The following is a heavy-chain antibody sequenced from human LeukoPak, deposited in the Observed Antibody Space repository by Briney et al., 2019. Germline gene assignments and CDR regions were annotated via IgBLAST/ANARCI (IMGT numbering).Heavy chain of an antibody. J-gene: IGHJ5*02. CDR2: INPKSGGT. V-gene: IGHV1-2*02. Sequence: ASVKVSCKASGYTFTGYFIHWVRQAPGQGLEWMGWINPKSGGTNYQQKFQDRVTMTRDTSITTAYMEMSRLRSDDTAVSYCARSMVVRGVMGNYFDPWGQGTLVTVSS. CDR3: ARSMVVRGVMGNYFDP. D-gene: IGHD3-10*01. CDR1: GYTFTGYF.